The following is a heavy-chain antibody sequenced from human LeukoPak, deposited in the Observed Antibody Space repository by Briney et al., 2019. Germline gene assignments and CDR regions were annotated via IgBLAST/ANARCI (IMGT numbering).Heavy chain of an antibody. D-gene: IGHD2-2*01. CDR3: ARGLGYCSSTSCYGPGYYYYYMDV. CDR2: IYYSGST. CDR1: GGSISSYY. Sequence: SETLSLTXTVSGGSISSYYWSWIRQTPGKGLEWIGYIYYSGSTNYNPSLKSRVTISVDTSKNQFSLKLSSVTAADTAVYYCARGLGYCSSTSCYGPGYYYYYMDVWGKGTTVTVSS. V-gene: IGHV4-59*01. J-gene: IGHJ6*03.